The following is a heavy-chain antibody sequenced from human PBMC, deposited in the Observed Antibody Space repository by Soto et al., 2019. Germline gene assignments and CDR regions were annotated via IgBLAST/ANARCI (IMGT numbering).Heavy chain of an antibody. J-gene: IGHJ5*02. V-gene: IGHV4-34*01. CDR2: INHSGTT. Sequence: SETLSLTCCFYGLSFSGYEWNWIRQSPGQGLEWIVEINHSGTTKYNPSLESRINLSVDISKKQFSLKMLSVTAADTDIYYCERGWSIEPWGKGTQVTVSS. CDR1: GLSFSGYE. D-gene: IGHD3-3*01. CDR3: ERGWSIEP.